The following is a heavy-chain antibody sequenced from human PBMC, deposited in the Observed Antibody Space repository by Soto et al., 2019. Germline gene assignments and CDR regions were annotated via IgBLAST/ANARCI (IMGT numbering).Heavy chain of an antibody. CDR2: IKQDGSEK. D-gene: IGHD2-15*01. V-gene: IGHV3-7*03. J-gene: IGHJ6*01. CDR3: ARARSYCSGGSCYSVGYYYGMDV. Sequence: EVQLVESGGGLVQPGGSLRLSCAASGFTFSSYWMSWVRQAPGKGLEWVANIKQDGSEKYYVDSVKGRFTISRDNAKNSLYLQMNSLRAEDTAVYYCARARSYCSGGSCYSVGYYYGMDVWGQGTTVTVSS. CDR1: GFTFSSYW.